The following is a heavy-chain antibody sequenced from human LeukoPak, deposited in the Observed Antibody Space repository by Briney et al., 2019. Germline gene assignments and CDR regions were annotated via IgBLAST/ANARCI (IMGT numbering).Heavy chain of an antibody. CDR2: ISSSGSTI. Sequence: GGSLRLSCAAYGFTFSSYEMNWVRQAPGKGLEWVSNISSSGSTIYYAASVKGRFTISRDNAKNSLYLRMNSLRAEDTAVYYCARTYIVVVTANAFDIWGQGTMVTVSS. J-gene: IGHJ3*02. V-gene: IGHV3-48*03. D-gene: IGHD2-21*02. CDR1: GFTFSSYE. CDR3: ARTYIVVVTANAFDI.